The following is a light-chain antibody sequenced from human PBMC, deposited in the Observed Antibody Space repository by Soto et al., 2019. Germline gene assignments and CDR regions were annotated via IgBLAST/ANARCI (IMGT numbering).Light chain of an antibody. CDR1: SSDIGAYNF. J-gene: IGLJ2*01. CDR3: TAWTTSTTMI. Sequence: QSALTQPASVSGSPGQSITISCTGTSSDIGAYNFVSWYQQHPGKAPKLMLYDVNIRPSGVSNRFSGSKSGNTDSLTISGREAEDEADYYCTAWTTSTTMIFGGGTKLTVL. V-gene: IGLV2-14*03. CDR2: DVN.